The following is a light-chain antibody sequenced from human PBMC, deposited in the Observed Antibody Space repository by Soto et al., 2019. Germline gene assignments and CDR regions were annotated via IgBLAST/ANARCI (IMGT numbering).Light chain of an antibody. CDR3: QKYNNWPPGT. J-gene: IGKJ1*01. CDR2: GAS. Sequence: EIVSTQSPDTLYVSPGEGATLSCRASQSVRTKLAWYQQKAGQAPRLLIYGASTRATGIPARFSGSGSGTEFTLTIKSLQSEDLAVYYGQKYNNWPPGTFGRGTKVDIK. V-gene: IGKV3-15*01. CDR1: QSVRTK.